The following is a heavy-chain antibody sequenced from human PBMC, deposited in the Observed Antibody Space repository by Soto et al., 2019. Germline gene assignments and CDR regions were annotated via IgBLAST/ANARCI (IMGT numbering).Heavy chain of an antibody. CDR2: INSDGSST. V-gene: IGHV3-74*01. J-gene: IGHJ6*03. D-gene: IGHD6-25*01. CDR3: ARGGYTLAQYYYFYYMYV. Sequence: EVQLVESGGGLVQPGGSLRLSCAASGFTFSSYWMHWVRQAPGKGLVWVSRINSDGSSTSYADSVKGRFTISRDNAKNTLYLQMNSLRAEDTAVYYCARGGYTLAQYYYFYYMYVWGKGTTVTVSS. CDR1: GFTFSSYW.